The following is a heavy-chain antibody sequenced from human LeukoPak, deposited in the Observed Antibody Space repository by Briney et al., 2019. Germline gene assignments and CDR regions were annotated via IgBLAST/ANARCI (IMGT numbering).Heavy chain of an antibody. J-gene: IGHJ4*02. CDR2: INSDGSST. V-gene: IGHV3-74*01. CDR1: GFSFSNYW. D-gene: IGHD3-10*01. Sequence: GGSLRLSCAASGFSFSNYWMHWVRQAPGKGLVWVSRINSDGSSTRYADSVKGRFTISRDNAKNTLYLQMNSLRAEDTAVYYCARGPYYYGSGKHWGQGTLVTVSS. CDR3: ARGPYYYGSGKH.